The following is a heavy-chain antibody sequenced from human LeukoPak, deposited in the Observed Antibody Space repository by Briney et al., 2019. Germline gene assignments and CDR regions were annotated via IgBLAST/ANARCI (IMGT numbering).Heavy chain of an antibody. CDR2: ISGSGGST. CDR1: GFTFSSYA. CDR3: AKTDYDFWSGRAYYFDY. V-gene: IGHV3-23*01. Sequence: PGGSLRLSCAASGFTFSSYAMSWVRQAPGKGLEWVSAISGSGGSTYYADSVKGRFTISRDNSKNTLYLQMNSLRAEDTAVYYCAKTDYDFWSGRAYYFDYWGQGTLVTVSS. J-gene: IGHJ4*02. D-gene: IGHD3-3*01.